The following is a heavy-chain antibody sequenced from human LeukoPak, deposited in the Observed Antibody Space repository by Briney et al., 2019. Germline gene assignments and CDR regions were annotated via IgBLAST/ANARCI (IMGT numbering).Heavy chain of an antibody. D-gene: IGHD3-10*01. Sequence: GGSLRLSCAASGFTFDDYAMHWVRQPPGKGLEWVSGISWNSGTIDYADSVRGRFTISRDNARNSMYLQMSSLRAEDTALYFCARDHASGSWYYGMDVWGQGTTVIVAS. J-gene: IGHJ6*02. V-gene: IGHV3-9*01. CDR2: ISWNSGTI. CDR1: GFTFDDYA. CDR3: ARDHASGSWYYGMDV.